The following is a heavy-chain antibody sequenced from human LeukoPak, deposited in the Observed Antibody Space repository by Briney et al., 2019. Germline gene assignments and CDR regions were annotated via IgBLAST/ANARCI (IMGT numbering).Heavy chain of an antibody. Sequence: GGSLRLSCAASGFTFSSYAMSWVRQAPRKGLEWVSAISGSGGSTYYADSVKGRFTISRDNSKNTLYLQMNSLRAEDTAVYYCARKIGEWELAIDYWGQGTLVTVSS. V-gene: IGHV3-23*01. CDR3: ARKIGEWELAIDY. CDR2: ISGSGGST. J-gene: IGHJ4*02. CDR1: GFTFSSYA. D-gene: IGHD1-26*01.